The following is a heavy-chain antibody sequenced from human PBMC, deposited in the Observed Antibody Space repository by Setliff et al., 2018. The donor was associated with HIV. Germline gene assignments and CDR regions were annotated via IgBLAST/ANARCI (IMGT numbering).Heavy chain of an antibody. D-gene: IGHD2-2*01. V-gene: IGHV4-59*01. J-gene: IGHJ4*02. CDR1: GCSMSSYY. CDR3: ARNRVPSSL. Sequence: SETLSLTCTVSGCSMSSYYWSWIRQPPGTGLEWIGSIYYTGSTDYTPSLMRRVTISLDTPKNQFSLKLNSVIAADTAVYYCARNRVPSSLWGQGTLVTVSS. CDR2: IYYTGST.